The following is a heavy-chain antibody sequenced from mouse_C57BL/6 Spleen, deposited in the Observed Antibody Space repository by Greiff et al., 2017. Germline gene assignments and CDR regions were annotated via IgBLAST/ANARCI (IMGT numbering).Heavy chain of an antibody. V-gene: IGHV1-69*01. D-gene: IGHD1-1*01. J-gene: IGHJ2*01. Sequence: QVQLQQPGAELVMPGASVKLSCKASGYTFPSYWLHWVKQRPGQGLEWIGEIDPSDSYTNYNQKFKGKSTLIVDKSSSTAYMERSSLTSEDSAVYYGARGATVVATRGLVDYWGQGTTLTGSS. CDR3: ARGATVVATRGLVDY. CDR1: GYTFPSYW. CDR2: IDPSDSYT.